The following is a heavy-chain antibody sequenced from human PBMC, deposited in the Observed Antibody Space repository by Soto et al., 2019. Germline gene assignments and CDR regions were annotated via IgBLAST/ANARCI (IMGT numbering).Heavy chain of an antibody. V-gene: IGHV3-15*01. Sequence: EVQLVGSGGGLVKPGGSLRLSCAASGFTFSNAWMSWVRQAPGKGLEWVGRIKSKTDGGTTDYAAPVKGRFTISRDDSKNTLYLQMNSLKTGDTAVYYCPTDVSSWSLLWFGESFDYWGQGTLVTVSS. CDR2: IKSKTDGGTT. J-gene: IGHJ4*02. D-gene: IGHD3-10*01. CDR3: PTDVSSWSLLWFGESFDY. CDR1: GFTFSNAW.